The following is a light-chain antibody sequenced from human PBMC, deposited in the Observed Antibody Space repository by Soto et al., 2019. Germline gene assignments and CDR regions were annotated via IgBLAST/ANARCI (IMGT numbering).Light chain of an antibody. CDR1: SSNIGAGYD. CDR2: GNT. V-gene: IGLV1-40*01. CDR3: LSFDSSLGVV. J-gene: IGLJ2*01. Sequence: QSALTQPPSVSGAPGQRVTISCTGSSSNIGAGYDVHWYQQLPGRAPKLLIYGNTNRPSGVPDRFSVSKSGTSASLAITGLQAEDEADYYCLSFDSSLGVVFGGGTKLTVL.